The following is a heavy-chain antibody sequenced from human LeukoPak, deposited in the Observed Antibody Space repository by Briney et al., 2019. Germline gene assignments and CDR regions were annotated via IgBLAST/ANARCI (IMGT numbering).Heavy chain of an antibody. CDR1: GFTFSSYG. CDR2: ISYDGSNK. V-gene: IGHV3-30*18. CDR3: AKARGGATVTTTVGY. Sequence: GGSLRLSCAASGFTFSSYGMHWVRQAPGKGLEWVAVISYDGSNKYYADSVKGRFTISRDNSKNTLYLQMNSLSAEDTAVYYSAKARGGATVTTTVGYWGQGTLVTVSS. J-gene: IGHJ4*02. D-gene: IGHD4-17*01.